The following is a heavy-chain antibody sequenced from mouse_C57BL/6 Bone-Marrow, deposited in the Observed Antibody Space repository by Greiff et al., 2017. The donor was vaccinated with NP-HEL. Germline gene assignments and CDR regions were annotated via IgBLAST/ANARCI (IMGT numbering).Heavy chain of an antibody. D-gene: IGHD4-1*01. CDR1: GYTFTSYW. CDR2: IDPSDSYT. Sequence: VQLQQPGAELVRPGTSVKLSCKASGYTFTSYWMHWVKQRPGQGLEWIGVIDPSDSYTNYNQKFKGKATLTVDTSSSTAYMQLSSLTSEDSAVYYCASLTGHDYGGQGTTLTVSS. CDR3: ASLTGHDY. J-gene: IGHJ2*01. V-gene: IGHV1-59*01.